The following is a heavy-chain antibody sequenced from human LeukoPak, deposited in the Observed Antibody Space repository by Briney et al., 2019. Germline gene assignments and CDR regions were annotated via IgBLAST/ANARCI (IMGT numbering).Heavy chain of an antibody. CDR2: IYYSGST. D-gene: IGHD5-18*01. V-gene: IGHV4-39*07. Sequence: PSETLSLTCTVSGGSISSGNYYWGWIRQPPGKGLEWIGSIYYSGSTYYNPSLKSRVTISVDTSKNQLSLNLSSVTAADAALYYCARGSGYSYNEYYFDNWGQGTLVTVSS. CDR3: ARGSGYSYNEYYFDN. J-gene: IGHJ4*02. CDR1: GGSISSGNYY.